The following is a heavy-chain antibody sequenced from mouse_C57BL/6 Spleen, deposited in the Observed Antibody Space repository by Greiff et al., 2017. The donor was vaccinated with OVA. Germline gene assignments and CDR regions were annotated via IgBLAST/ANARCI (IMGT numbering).Heavy chain of an antibody. CDR3: ARVYGRRDYAMYY. CDR2: IDPSDSYT. D-gene: IGHD1-1*01. V-gene: IGHV1-50*01. J-gene: IGHJ4*01. Sequence: VQLQQPGAELVKPGASVKLSCKASGYTFTSYWMQWVKQRPGQGLEWIGEIDPSDSYTNYNQKFKGKATLTVDTSSSTAYMQLSSLTSEDSAVYYCARVYGRRDYAMYYWGQGTSVTVSS. CDR1: GYTFTSYW.